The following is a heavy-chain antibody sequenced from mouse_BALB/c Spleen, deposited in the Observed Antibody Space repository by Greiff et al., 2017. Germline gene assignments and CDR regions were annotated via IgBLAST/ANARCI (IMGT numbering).Heavy chain of an antibody. CDR3: TRSAITAVVMDY. CDR1: GYTFTSYW. Sequence: VQLQQSGTVLARPGASVKMSCKASGYTFTSYWMHWVKQRPGQGLEWIGAIYPGNSDTSYNQKFKGKAKLTAVTSTSTAYMELSSLTNEDSAVYYCTRSAITAVVMDYWGQGTSVTVSS. D-gene: IGHD1-1*01. V-gene: IGHV1-5*01. CDR2: IYPGNSDT. J-gene: IGHJ4*01.